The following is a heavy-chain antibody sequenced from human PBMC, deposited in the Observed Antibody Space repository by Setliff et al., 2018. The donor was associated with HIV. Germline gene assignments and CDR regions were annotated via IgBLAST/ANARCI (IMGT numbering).Heavy chain of an antibody. Sequence: PGGSLRLSCAASGFTFSSYGMHWVRQAPGKGLEWVAFIRYDGSNKYYADSVKGRFTISRDNYKNTLFLQMNSLRPEDMAIYYCAKDKSYHDYIWGSSLLAYWGQGTLVTVSS. V-gene: IGHV3-30*02. CDR2: IRYDGSNK. CDR1: GFTFSSYG. D-gene: IGHD3-16*01. CDR3: AKDKSYHDYIWGSSLLAY. J-gene: IGHJ4*02.